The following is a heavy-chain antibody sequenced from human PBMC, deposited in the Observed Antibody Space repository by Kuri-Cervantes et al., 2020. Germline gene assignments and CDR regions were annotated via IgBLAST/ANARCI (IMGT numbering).Heavy chain of an antibody. V-gene: IGHV3-74*01. Sequence: GESLKISCGSSGFTFSSYWMHWVRQAPGKGLVWVSHIHGAGGRTDYADSVKGRFTISRDNAKNIVYLQMNSLRAEDTAVYYCARGIGGGWYGVDYWGLGTLVTVSS. CDR1: GFTFSSYW. CDR3: ARGIGGGWYGVDY. D-gene: IGHD6-19*01. CDR2: IHGAGGRT. J-gene: IGHJ4*02.